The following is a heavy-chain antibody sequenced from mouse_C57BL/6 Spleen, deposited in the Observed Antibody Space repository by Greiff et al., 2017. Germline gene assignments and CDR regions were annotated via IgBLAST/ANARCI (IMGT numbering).Heavy chain of an antibody. D-gene: IGHD1-1*01. CDR2: FNPNYGTT. V-gene: IGHV1-39*01. CDR1: GYSFTDYN. CDR3: TRSLYVPDWYFDV. Sequence: VQLKESGPELVKPGASVKISCKASGYSFTDYNMNWVKQSNGKSLEWIGVFNPNYGTTSYNQKFKGKATVTVDQSSSTAYMQLNILTSEDSAVYCCTRSLYVPDWYFDVWGTGTTVTVSS. J-gene: IGHJ1*03.